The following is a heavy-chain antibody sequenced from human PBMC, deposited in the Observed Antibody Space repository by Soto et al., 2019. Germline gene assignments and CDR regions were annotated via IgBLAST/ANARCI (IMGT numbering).Heavy chain of an antibody. J-gene: IGHJ4*02. CDR1: GFTFNYYW. V-gene: IGHV3-74*01. CDR3: ARRSNREIQLWTYYFDY. Sequence: GGSLRLSCVASGFTFNYYWMHWVRQAPGKGLVWVSRIQSDGSSPDYVDSVKGRFTISRDNAKNTLYLQMNSLRAEDTAVYYCARRSNREIQLWTYYFDYWGQGT. CDR2: IQSDGSSP. D-gene: IGHD5-18*01.